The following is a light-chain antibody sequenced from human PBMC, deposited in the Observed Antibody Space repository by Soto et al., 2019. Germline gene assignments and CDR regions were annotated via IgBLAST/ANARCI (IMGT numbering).Light chain of an antibody. CDR3: QQYNSFSET. Sequence: DIQMTPSPSTLSASVGARVTLTCRASQSISSWLAWYQQRPGKAPKLLIYDASPLESGVPSRFSGSGSGTEFTLTISSLQPDDFATYYCQQYNSFSETFGQGTKVEIK. CDR1: QSISSW. CDR2: DAS. J-gene: IGKJ1*01. V-gene: IGKV1-5*01.